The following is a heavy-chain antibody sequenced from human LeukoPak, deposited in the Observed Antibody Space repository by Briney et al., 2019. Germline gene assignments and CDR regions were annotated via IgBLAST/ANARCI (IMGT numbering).Heavy chain of an antibody. CDR1: AGSISNSDYY. CDR2: IYYSGST. V-gene: IGHV4-31*03. CDR3: ARGASNYGSFWFDP. D-gene: IGHD4-11*01. J-gene: IGHJ5*02. Sequence: PSETLSLTCTVSAGSISNSDYYWSWIRQHPGKGLEWIGYIYYSGSTYYNPSLKGRVSISVDTSKNQFSLKLSSVTAADTAVYYCARGASNYGSFWFDPWGQGTLVTVSS.